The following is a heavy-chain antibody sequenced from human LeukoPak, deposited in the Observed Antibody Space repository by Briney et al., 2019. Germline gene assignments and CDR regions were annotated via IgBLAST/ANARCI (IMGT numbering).Heavy chain of an antibody. V-gene: IGHV1-69*05. D-gene: IGHD6-6*01. CDR1: GGTFNSYA. Sequence: SVTVSFMASGGTFNSYAISWVRQAPRQWLQWMEWIIHIFGTANYAQKFQGRVTITTDESTSTAYMELSSLRSEDTAVYYCARDHSSSYYFDYWGQGTLVTVSS. J-gene: IGHJ4*02. CDR2: IIHIFGTA. CDR3: ARDHSSSYYFDY.